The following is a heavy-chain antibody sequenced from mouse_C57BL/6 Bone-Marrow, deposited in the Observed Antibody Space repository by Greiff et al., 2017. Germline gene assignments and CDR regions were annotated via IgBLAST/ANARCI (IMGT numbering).Heavy chain of an antibody. V-gene: IGHV1-81*01. CDR1: GYTFTSCG. CDR2: IYPRSGNT. J-gene: IGHJ1*03. Sequence: VQLQQSGAELARPGASVKLSCKASGYTFTSCGISWVKQRTGQCLEWIGEIYPRSGNTYYNEKFKGKATLTADKSSSTAYMELRSLTSEDSAVYFCARGYGGYFDVWGTGTTVTVSS. CDR3: ARGYGGYFDV. D-gene: IGHD1-1*01.